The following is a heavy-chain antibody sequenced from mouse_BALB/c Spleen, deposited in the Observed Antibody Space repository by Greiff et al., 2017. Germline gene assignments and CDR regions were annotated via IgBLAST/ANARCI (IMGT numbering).Heavy chain of an antibody. CDR1: GFTFSSYW. J-gene: IGHJ2*01. V-gene: IGHV6-6*02. Sequence: EVQLQQSGGGLVQPGGSMKLSCVASGFTFSSYWMSWVRQSPEKGLEWVAEIRLKSDNYATHYAESVKGKFTISRDDSKSRLYLQMNSLRAEDTGSYYFTGGRGDYWGQGTTLTVSS. CDR3: TGGRGDY. CDR2: IRLKSDNYAT.